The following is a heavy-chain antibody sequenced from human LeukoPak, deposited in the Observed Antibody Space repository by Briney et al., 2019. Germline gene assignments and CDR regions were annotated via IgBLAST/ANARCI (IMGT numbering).Heavy chain of an antibody. CDR2: ISSTSSTI. V-gene: IGHV3-48*04. Sequence: AGGSLRLSCAASGFTFSSYNMNWVRQAPGKGLEWVSYISSTSSTIYYADSVRGRFTISRDNAKNSLYLQMDSLRAEDTAMYYCARESYIAVDAFDIWGQGTMVTVSS. J-gene: IGHJ3*02. CDR3: ARESYIAVDAFDI. CDR1: GFTFSSYN. D-gene: IGHD6-19*01.